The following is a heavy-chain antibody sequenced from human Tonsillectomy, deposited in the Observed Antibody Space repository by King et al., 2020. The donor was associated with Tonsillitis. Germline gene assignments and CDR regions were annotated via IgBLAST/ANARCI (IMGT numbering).Heavy chain of an antibody. CDR3: AHSPCYFGSGSYYNPGGMDV. D-gene: IGHD3-10*01. CDR2: IYWNDEK. Sequence: ITLKESGPTLVKPTQTLTLTCTFSGFSLSTTGVGVGWIRQPPGKALDWLALIYWNDEKCYSPSLKNRLTITKDTSKNQVVLTMTNMDPVDTATYYCAHSPCYFGSGSYYNPGGMDVWGQGTTVIVSS. V-gene: IGHV2-5*01. J-gene: IGHJ6*02. CDR1: GFSLSTTGVG.